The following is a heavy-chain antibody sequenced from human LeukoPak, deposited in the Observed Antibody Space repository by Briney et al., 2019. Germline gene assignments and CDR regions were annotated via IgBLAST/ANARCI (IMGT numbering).Heavy chain of an antibody. CDR1: GYTFTGYY. CDR3: ARSRYTAMVSFDY. CDR2: INPNSGGT. D-gene: IGHD5-18*01. J-gene: IGHJ4*02. V-gene: IGHV1-2*06. Sequence: ASVKVSCKASGYTFTGYYMHWVRQAPGQGLEWMGRINPNSGGTNYAQNFQGRVTMTRDTSISTAYMELSRLRSDDTAVYYCARSRYTAMVSFDYWGQGTLVTVSS.